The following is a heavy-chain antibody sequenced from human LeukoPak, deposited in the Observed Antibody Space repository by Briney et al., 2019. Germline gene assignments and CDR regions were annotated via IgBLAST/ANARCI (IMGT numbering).Heavy chain of an antibody. V-gene: IGHV4-34*01. CDR2: INHSGST. CDR1: GASFSDYS. J-gene: IGHJ4*02. Sequence: SETLSLTCAVYGASFSDYSWTWIRQPPGKGLEWLGEINHSGSTHYNPSLKSRVTISVDTSKSQFSLRLSSVTAADTAVYYCGRLGSSDNWGQGTLVTVSS. D-gene: IGHD2-15*01. CDR3: GRLGSSDN.